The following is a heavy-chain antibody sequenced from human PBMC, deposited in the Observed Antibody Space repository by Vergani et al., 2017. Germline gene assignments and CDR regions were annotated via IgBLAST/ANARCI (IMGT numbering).Heavy chain of an antibody. J-gene: IGHJ4*02. CDR1: GFTFSSYS. V-gene: IGHV3-21*01. CDR2: ISSSSSYI. D-gene: IGHD1-26*01. CDR3: ARDRYGMVAASPADFDY. Sequence: EVQLVESGGGLVKPGGSLRLSCAASGFTFSSYSMNWVRQAPGKGLEWVSSISSSSSYIYYADSVKGRFTISRDNAKNSLYLQMNSLRAEDTAVYYCARDRYGMVAASPADFDYWGQGTLVTVSS.